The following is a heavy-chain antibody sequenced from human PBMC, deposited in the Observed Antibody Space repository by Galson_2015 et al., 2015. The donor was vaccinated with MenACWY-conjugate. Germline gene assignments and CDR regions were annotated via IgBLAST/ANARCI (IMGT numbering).Heavy chain of an antibody. CDR1: GFTFSSYW. CDR2: INGDGSST. V-gene: IGHV3-74*01. J-gene: IGHJ5*02. CDR3: AQYCSSTSCYAGKGA. Sequence: SLRLSCAASGFTFSSYWKHWVRQAPGRGLEWVSRINGDGSSTSYADSVKGRFTISRDNAKNTLYLQMNSLRAEDTAVYYCAQYCSSTSCYAGKGAWGQGTLVTVSP. D-gene: IGHD2-2*01.